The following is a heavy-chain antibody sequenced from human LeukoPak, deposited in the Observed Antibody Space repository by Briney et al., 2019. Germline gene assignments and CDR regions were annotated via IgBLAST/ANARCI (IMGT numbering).Heavy chain of an antibody. Sequence: GGSLRLSCAASGFTFSSYDMHWVRQATGKGLEWVSAIGTAGDTYYPGSVKGRFTISRENAKNSLYLQMNSLRAGDTAVYYCARAAGTLYGMDVWGQGTTVTVSS. D-gene: IGHD6-13*01. CDR1: GFTFSSYD. CDR3: ARAAGTLYGMDV. CDR2: IGTAGDT. V-gene: IGHV3-13*01. J-gene: IGHJ6*02.